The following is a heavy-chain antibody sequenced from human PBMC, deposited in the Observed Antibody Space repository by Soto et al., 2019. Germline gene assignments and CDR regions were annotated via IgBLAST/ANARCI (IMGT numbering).Heavy chain of an antibody. CDR3: ARGYCSGGSCYYYYYGMDV. CDR1: GFTFSSYA. J-gene: IGHJ6*02. V-gene: IGHV3-30-3*01. D-gene: IGHD2-15*01. Sequence: VQLLESGGGLVQPGGSLRLSCAASGFTFSSYAMSWVRQAPGKGLEWVAVISYDGSNKYYADSVKGRFTISRDNSKNTLYLQMNSLRAEDTAVYYCARGYCSGGSCYYYYYGMDVWGQGTTVTVSS. CDR2: ISYDGSNK.